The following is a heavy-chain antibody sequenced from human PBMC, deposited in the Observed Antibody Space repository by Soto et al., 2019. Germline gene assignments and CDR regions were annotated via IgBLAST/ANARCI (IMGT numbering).Heavy chain of an antibody. D-gene: IGHD2-21*02. Sequence: QVQLMQSGAEVKKPGASVKVSCKASGDTFTDYYIHWVRQAPGQGLEWMGTVNPSGGHTTYAQHFLGRVTXTSDTSXXTLYMELTSLTSDDTAIYYCARGGHVVVVTAALDYWGQGTLVTVSS. CDR2: VNPSGGHT. V-gene: IGHV1-46*01. J-gene: IGHJ4*02. CDR1: GDTFTDYY. CDR3: ARGGHVVVVTAALDY.